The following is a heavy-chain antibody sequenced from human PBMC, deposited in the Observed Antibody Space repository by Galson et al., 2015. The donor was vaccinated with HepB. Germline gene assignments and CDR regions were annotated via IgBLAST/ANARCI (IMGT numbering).Heavy chain of an antibody. V-gene: IGHV1-46*03. CDR3: TREESGSLVPFNY. CDR1: GYTFTSYH. J-gene: IGHJ4*02. Sequence: SVKVSCKASGYTFTSYHIHWVRQAPGQGLEYMGIINPNGGSTNYAQKFQGRVTMTSDTSTSTVYMELSGLRSEDTAIYYCTREESGSLVPFNYWGQGTLVTVSS. CDR2: INPNGGST. D-gene: IGHD3-22*01.